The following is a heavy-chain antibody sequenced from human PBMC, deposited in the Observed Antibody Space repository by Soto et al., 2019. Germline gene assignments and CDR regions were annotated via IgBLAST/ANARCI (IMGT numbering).Heavy chain of an antibody. D-gene: IGHD1-1*01. CDR2: ISGSSSYI. Sequence: GGSLRLSCVVSGVSFSDYSMNWVRQAPGKGLEWVALISGSSSYIYYADSVKGRFAISRDNAKNSLFLQMDSLRVEDTAVYYCARSGDILQPFDSSGQGTLVTVYS. CDR1: GVSFSDYS. J-gene: IGHJ4*02. CDR3: ARSGDILQPFDS. V-gene: IGHV3-21*01.